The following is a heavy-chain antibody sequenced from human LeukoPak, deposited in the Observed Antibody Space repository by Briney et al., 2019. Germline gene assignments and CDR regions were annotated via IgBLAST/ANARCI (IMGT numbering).Heavy chain of an antibody. D-gene: IGHD6-13*01. J-gene: IGHJ4*02. CDR2: ISGSGGST. CDR1: GFTFSSYA. CDR3: AKDQQQLPRGYFDY. Sequence: QPGGSLRLSCAASGFTFSSYAMNWVRQAPGKGLEWVSAISGSGGSTYYADSVKGRFTISRDNSKNTLYLQMNSLRAEDMAVYYCAKDQQQLPRGYFDYWGQGTLVTVSS. V-gene: IGHV3-23*01.